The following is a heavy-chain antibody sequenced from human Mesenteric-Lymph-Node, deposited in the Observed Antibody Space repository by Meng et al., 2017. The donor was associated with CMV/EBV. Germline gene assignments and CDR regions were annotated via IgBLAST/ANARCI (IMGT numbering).Heavy chain of an antibody. J-gene: IGHJ4*02. CDR3: ASLVY. CDR1: GFTFDDYA. Sequence: GGSLRLSCAASGFTFDDYAMHWVRQAPGKGLEWVSGISWNSGSIGYADSVKGRFTISRDNAKNSLYLQMNSLTVEDTAVYYCASLVYWGQGALVTVSS. CDR2: ISWNSGSI. V-gene: IGHV3-9*01.